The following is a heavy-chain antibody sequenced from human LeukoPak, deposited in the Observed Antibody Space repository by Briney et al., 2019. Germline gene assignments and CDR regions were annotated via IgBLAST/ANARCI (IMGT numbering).Heavy chain of an antibody. CDR1: GFTFSSYG. V-gene: IGHV3-33*01. CDR3: ARGGVSTVVGPRGMDV. D-gene: IGHD3-3*02. J-gene: IGHJ6*02. Sequence: PGGSLRLSCAASGFTFSSYGMHWVRQAPGKGLEWVAVIWYDGSNKYYADSVKVRFTISRHNSKNTLYLQMNSLRAEDTAVYYCARGGVSTVVGPRGMDVWGQGTTVTVSS. CDR2: IWYDGSNK.